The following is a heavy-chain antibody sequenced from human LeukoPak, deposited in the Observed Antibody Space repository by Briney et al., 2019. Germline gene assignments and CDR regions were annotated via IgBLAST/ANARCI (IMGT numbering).Heavy chain of an antibody. Sequence: GGSLRLSCAASGFTVSSNYMSWVRQAPGKGLEWVSVIYSGGSTYYADSVKGRFTISRDNSKNTLYLQMNSLRAEDTAVYYCAQGIAAAEGEDDYWGQGTLVTVSS. CDR2: IYSGGST. V-gene: IGHV3-66*01. CDR1: GFTVSSNY. D-gene: IGHD6-13*01. J-gene: IGHJ4*02. CDR3: AQGIAAAEGEDDY.